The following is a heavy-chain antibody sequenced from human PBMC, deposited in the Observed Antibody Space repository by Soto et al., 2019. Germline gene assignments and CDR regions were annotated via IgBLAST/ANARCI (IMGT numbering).Heavy chain of an antibody. J-gene: IGHJ5*02. CDR3: ARDSYGYAFDP. Sequence: QVQLQRWGAGLLKPSETLSLTCAVYGGSFSGYYWSWIRQPPGKGLEWIGEINHSGSTNYNPSLKSRVTISVDTSKNQFSLKLSSVTAADTAVYYCARDSYGYAFDPWGQGTLVTVSS. D-gene: IGHD5-18*01. CDR1: GGSFSGYY. CDR2: INHSGST. V-gene: IGHV4-34*01.